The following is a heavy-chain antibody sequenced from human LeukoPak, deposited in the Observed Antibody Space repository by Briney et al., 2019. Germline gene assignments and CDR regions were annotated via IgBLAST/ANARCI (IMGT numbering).Heavy chain of an antibody. CDR3: ARGSIASPLAFFDY. D-gene: IGHD3-3*02. CDR1: GGSISSSSYY. CDR2: IYHSGST. Sequence: ASETLFLTCTVSGGSISSSSYYWGWIRQPPGKGLEWIGYIYHSGSTYYNPSLKSRVTISVDRSKNQFFLKLSSVTAADTAVYYCARGSIASPLAFFDYWGQGTLVTVSS. J-gene: IGHJ4*02. V-gene: IGHV4-39*07.